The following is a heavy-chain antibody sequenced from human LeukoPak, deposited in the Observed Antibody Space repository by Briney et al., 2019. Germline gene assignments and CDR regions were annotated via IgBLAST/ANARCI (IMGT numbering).Heavy chain of an antibody. Sequence: GGSLRLSCAASGFTFSNYAMSWVRQAPGKGLEWVSSISGSGGSTYYADSVKGRFTISRDNSKNTLYLQMNSLRAEDTAVYYCAKDPGGVWQDDAFDIWGQGTMVTVSS. CDR3: AKDPGGVWQDDAFDI. CDR2: ISGSGGST. D-gene: IGHD6-13*01. CDR1: GFTFSNYA. J-gene: IGHJ3*02. V-gene: IGHV3-23*01.